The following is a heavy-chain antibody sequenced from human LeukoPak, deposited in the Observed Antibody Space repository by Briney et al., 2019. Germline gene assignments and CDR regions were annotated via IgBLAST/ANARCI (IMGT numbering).Heavy chain of an antibody. V-gene: IGHV1-2*02. CDR1: GYTFTGYY. CDR2: INPNSGGT. D-gene: IGHD6-19*01. CDR3: ARDLPSPSGLRVDYFDY. Sequence: ASVKVSCKASGYTFTGYYMHWVRQAPGQGLEWMGWINPNSGGTNYARKFQGRVTMTRDTSISTAYMELSRLRSDDTAVYYCARDLPSPSGLRVDYFDYWGQGTLVTVSS. J-gene: IGHJ4*02.